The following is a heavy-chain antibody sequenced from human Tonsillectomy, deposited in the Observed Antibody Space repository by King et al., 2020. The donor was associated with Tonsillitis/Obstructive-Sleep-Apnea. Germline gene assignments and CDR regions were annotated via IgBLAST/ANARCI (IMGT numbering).Heavy chain of an antibody. CDR1: GGSISSYY. Sequence: VQLQESGPGLVKPSETLSLTCTVSGGSISSYYWNWIRQPPGKGLAWIGYIYYSGSTNYNPSHKSRVTISVDTSENQLSLKLSAVTAADTAVYYWARDMVFEAGGDAFDLWGQGTMVTVSS. CDR3: ARDMVFEAGGDAFDL. D-gene: IGHD2-8*01. V-gene: IGHV4-59*01. J-gene: IGHJ3*01. CDR2: IYYSGST.